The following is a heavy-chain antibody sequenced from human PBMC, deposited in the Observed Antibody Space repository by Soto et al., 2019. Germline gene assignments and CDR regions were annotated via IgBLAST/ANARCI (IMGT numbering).Heavy chain of an antibody. CDR1: GFSFDDYT. CDR2: LSWNSGFS. Sequence: PGGSLRLSCGGSGFSFDDYTMNWVRQAPGKGPEWVASLSWNSGFSGYADSVKGRFTISRDNAQSSVHLQMNNLRTEDTALYYCAKGRGTIVGTDAYDIWGQGTMVTVSS. V-gene: IGHV3-9*01. CDR3: AKGRGTIVGTDAYDI. D-gene: IGHD3-22*01. J-gene: IGHJ3*02.